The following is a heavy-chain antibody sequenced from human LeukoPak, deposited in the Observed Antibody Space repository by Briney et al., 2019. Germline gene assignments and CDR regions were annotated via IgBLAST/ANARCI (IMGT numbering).Heavy chain of an antibody. V-gene: IGHV5-51*01. CDR1: GYSFTSYW. CDR2: IYPGDPDT. J-gene: IGHJ5*02. D-gene: IGHD2-2*01. CDR3: ARHGKYCSSTSCYNWFDP. Sequence: GESLKISCKGSGYSFTSYWIGWVRQMPGKGLEWMGIIYPGDPDTRYSPSFQGQVTISADKSISTAYLQWSSLKASDTAMYYCARHGKYCSSTSCYNWFDPWGQGTLATVSS.